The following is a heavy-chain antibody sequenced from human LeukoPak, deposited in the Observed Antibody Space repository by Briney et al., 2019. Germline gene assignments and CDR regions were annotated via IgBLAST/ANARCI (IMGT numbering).Heavy chain of an antibody. CDR1: GFSFSSYW. V-gene: IGHV3-7*01. Sequence: PGGSLRLSCAASGFSFSSYWMSWVRQAPGKGLEWVANIKEDGSEKYYVDSVKGRLTISRDNAKNSLYLQMNSLRAEDTAVYYCARDLVSPTGYSSSWPEYFQHWGQGTLVTVSS. D-gene: IGHD6-13*01. CDR3: ARDLVSPTGYSSSWPEYFQH. CDR2: IKEDGSEK. J-gene: IGHJ1*01.